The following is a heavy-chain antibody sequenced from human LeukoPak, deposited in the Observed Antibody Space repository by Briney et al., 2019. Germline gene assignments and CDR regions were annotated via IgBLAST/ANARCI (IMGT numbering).Heavy chain of an antibody. CDR1: GGSISSYY. Sequence: PSETLSLTCTVSGGSISSYYWSWIRQPPGKGLEWIGYIYYSGSTNYNPSLKSRVTILVDTSKNQFSLKLSSVTAADTAVYYCARAKGGYSSSLFMDVWGQGTTVTVSS. D-gene: IGHD5-18*01. J-gene: IGHJ6*02. V-gene: IGHV4-59*01. CDR3: ARAKGGYSSSLFMDV. CDR2: IYYSGST.